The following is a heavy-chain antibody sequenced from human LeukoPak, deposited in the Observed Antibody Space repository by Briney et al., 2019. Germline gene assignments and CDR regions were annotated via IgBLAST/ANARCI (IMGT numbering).Heavy chain of an antibody. CDR1: GDSISNYY. Sequence: PSETLSLTCTVFGDSISNYYWSWIRQPPGKGLEWIGSIYYSGITSYNPSLKSRVIISVHTSKNQFSLKLSSVTAADAAVYYCARDQSGSYIFDYWGQGTLVTVSS. CDR3: ARDQSGSYIFDY. D-gene: IGHD1-26*01. J-gene: IGHJ4*02. CDR2: IYYSGIT. V-gene: IGHV4-59*01.